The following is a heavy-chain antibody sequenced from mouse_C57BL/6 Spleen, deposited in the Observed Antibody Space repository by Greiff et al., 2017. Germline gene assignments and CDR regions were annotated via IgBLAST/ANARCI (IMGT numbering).Heavy chain of an antibody. CDR3: GRERDYDEGYYFDY. CDR2: IRSKSSNYAT. Sequence: EVKLQQSGGGLVQPKGSLKLSCAASGFTFNTYAMHWVRQAPGKGLEWVARIRSKSSNYATYYADSVKDRFTISRADSQSMLYLQMNNLKTEDTAIYYCGRERDYDEGYYFDYWGQGTTLTVAT. V-gene: IGHV10-3*01. J-gene: IGHJ2*01. D-gene: IGHD2-4*01. CDR1: GFTFNTYA.